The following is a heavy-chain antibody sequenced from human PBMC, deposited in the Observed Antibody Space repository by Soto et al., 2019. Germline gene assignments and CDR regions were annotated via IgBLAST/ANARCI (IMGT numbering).Heavy chain of an antibody. CDR3: ASDSSGYYPYYFDY. J-gene: IGHJ4*02. CDR2: IIPIFGTA. V-gene: IGHV1-69*06. D-gene: IGHD3-22*01. CDR1: GGTFSSYA. Sequence: VASVKVSCKASGGTFSSYAISWVRQAPGQGLEWMGGIIPIFGTANYAQKFQGRVTITADKSTSTAYMELSSLRSEDTAVYYCASDSSGYYPYYFDYWGQGTLVTVSS.